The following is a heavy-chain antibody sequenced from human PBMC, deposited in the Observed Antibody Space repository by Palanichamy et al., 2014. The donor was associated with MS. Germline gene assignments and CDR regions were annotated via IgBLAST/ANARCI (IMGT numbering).Heavy chain of an antibody. J-gene: IGHJ4*02. D-gene: IGHD1-26*01. CDR3: ARDSYVNPGPDY. Sequence: EVRAGGGLGEAWSSLGGPVRLSCAASGFTFSSYSMNWVRQAPGKGLEWVSSISSSGSYIYYADSVKGRFTISRDNAKNSLYLQMNSLRAEDTAVYYCARDSYVNPGPDYWGQGTLVTVSS. CDR2: ISSSGSYI. V-gene: IGHV3-21*01. CDR1: GFTFSSYS.